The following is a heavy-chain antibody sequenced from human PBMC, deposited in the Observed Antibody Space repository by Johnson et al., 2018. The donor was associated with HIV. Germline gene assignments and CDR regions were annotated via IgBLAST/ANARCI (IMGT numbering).Heavy chain of an antibody. CDR2: IGTAGDT. J-gene: IGHJ3*02. CDR3: ARALRTALGSPWNGGYDAFDI. Sequence: VQLVESGGGLVQPGGSLRHSCAASGFTFSSYDMHWVRQATGKGLEWVSAIGTAGDTYYPGSVKGRFTISRENAKNSLYLQMNSLRAGDTAVYYCARALRTALGSPWNGGYDAFDIWGQGTMVTVSS. CDR1: GFTFSSYD. D-gene: IGHD1-1*01. V-gene: IGHV3-13*01.